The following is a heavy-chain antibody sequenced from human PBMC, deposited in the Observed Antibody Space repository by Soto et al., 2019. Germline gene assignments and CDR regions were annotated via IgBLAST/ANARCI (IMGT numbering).Heavy chain of an antibody. D-gene: IGHD3-10*01. CDR1: GGSISSYY. CDR2: IYYSGST. J-gene: IGHJ3*02. V-gene: IGHV4-59*01. Sequence: SETLSLTCTVSGGSISSYYWSWIRQPPGKGLEWIGYIYYSGSTNYNPSLKSRVSISVDTSKNQFSLKLSSVTAADTAVYYCARDLTMVRGVTTDAFDIWGQGTMVTVSS. CDR3: ARDLTMVRGVTTDAFDI.